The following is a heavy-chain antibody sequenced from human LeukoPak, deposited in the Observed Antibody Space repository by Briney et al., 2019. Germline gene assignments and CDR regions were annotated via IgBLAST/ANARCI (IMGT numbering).Heavy chain of an antibody. D-gene: IGHD2-2*01. V-gene: IGHV1-2*04. Sequence: ASVKVSCKASGYTFAGYYMHSVRQAPGQGLEWMGWINPNSGGTNYAQKFQGWVTMTRDTSISTAYMELSRLRSDDTAVYHCARGGNIVVVPAAEPGFDYWGQGTLVTVSS. CDR3: ARGGNIVVVPAAEPGFDY. CDR1: GYTFAGYY. CDR2: INPNSGGT. J-gene: IGHJ4*02.